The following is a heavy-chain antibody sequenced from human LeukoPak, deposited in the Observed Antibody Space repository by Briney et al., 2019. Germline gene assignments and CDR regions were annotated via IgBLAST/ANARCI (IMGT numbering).Heavy chain of an antibody. D-gene: IGHD2-15*01. Sequence: GGSLRLSSAASGFTFSSYWMHWVRQAPGKGLVWVSRINSDGSSTTYADSVKGRFTISRDNAKNTLYLQMNSLRAEDTAVYYCARDKEVVAVNWFDPWGQGTLVTVSS. CDR3: ARDKEVVAVNWFDP. CDR1: GFTFSSYW. J-gene: IGHJ5*02. V-gene: IGHV3-74*01. CDR2: INSDGSST.